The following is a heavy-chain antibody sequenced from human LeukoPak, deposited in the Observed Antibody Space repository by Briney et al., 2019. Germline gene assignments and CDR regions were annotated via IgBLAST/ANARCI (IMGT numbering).Heavy chain of an antibody. Sequence: SETLSLTCTVSGGSISSGDYYWSWIRQPPGKGLEWIGYIYYSGGTYYNPSLKSRVTISVDTSKNQFSLKLSSVTAADTAVYYCARDGYNFAVDYWGQGTLVTVSS. CDR2: IYYSGGT. CDR3: ARDGYNFAVDY. CDR1: GGSISSGDYY. V-gene: IGHV4-30-4*01. D-gene: IGHD5-24*01. J-gene: IGHJ4*02.